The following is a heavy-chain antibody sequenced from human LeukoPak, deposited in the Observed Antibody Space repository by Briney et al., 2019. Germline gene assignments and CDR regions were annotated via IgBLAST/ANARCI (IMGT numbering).Heavy chain of an antibody. D-gene: IGHD4-17*01. CDR3: AAFDYGDYGRDY. V-gene: IGHV3-30*03. CDR2: ISYDGTKE. Sequence: GESLRLSCEASGFTFSNYGMHWVRQAPGKGLEGVAVISYDGTKEYHADSVKGRFTISRDNSKGTLYLQMNSLRDVDTAVYYCAAFDYGDYGRDYWGQGTLVTVSS. CDR1: GFTFSNYG. J-gene: IGHJ4*02.